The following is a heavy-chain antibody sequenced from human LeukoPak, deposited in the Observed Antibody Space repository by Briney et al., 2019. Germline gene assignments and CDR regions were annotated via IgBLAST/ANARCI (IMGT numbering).Heavy chain of an antibody. CDR2: IYYSGST. V-gene: IGHV4-39*07. J-gene: IGHJ4*02. Sequence: SETLSLTCTVSGGSISSSSYYWGWIRQPPGKGLEWIGSIYYSGSTNYNPSLKSRVTISVDTSKNQFSLKLSSVTTADTAVYYCARDRGDTAMDFDYWGQGTLVTVSS. CDR1: GGSISSSSYY. D-gene: IGHD5-18*01. CDR3: ARDRGDTAMDFDY.